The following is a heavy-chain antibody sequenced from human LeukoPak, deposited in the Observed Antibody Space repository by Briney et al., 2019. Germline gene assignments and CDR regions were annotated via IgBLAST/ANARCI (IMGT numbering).Heavy chain of an antibody. J-gene: IGHJ4*02. CDR1: GYTFTSYD. CDR3: AGSYCSSISCRFDY. V-gene: IGHV1-8*01. CDR2: MNPNSGNT. D-gene: IGHD2-2*01. Sequence: ASVKVSCKASGYTFTSYDINWVRQATGQGLEWMGRMNPNSGNTGYAQKLQGRVTMTRNTSISTAYMELSSLRSEDTAVYYCAGSYCSSISCRFDYWGQGTLVTVSS.